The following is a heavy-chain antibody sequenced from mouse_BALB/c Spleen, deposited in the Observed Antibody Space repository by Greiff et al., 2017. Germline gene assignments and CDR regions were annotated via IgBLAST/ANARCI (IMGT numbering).Heavy chain of an antibody. CDR3: TRSVRYGYYFDY. Sequence: QVQLKQPGAELVRPGASVKLSCKASGYTFTSYWINWVKQRPGQGLEWIGNIYPSDSYTNYNQKFKDKATLTVDKSSSTAYMQLSSPTSEDSAVYYCTRSVRYGYYFDYWGQGTTLTGAS. J-gene: IGHJ2*01. D-gene: IGHD1-1*01. CDR2: IYPSDSYT. V-gene: IGHV1-69*02. CDR1: GYTFTSYW.